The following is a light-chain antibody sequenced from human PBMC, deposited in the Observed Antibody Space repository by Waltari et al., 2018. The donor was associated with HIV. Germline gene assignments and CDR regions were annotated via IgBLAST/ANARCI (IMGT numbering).Light chain of an antibody. J-gene: IGLJ1*01. CDR1: STVVGTFHL. CDR2: EVT. CDR3: YSYSDTSSSYV. V-gene: IGLV2-23*02. Sequence: QSALTQPASVSGSPGQSITPSCTGTSTVVGTFHLFSRYQQYPGKAPKLLIYEVTKRPSGASNRFSASKAGNTASLTISGLRAEDEADYYCYSYSDTSSSYVFGTGTKVTVL.